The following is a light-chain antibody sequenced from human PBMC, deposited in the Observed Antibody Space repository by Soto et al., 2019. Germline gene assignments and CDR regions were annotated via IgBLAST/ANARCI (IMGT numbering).Light chain of an antibody. CDR3: QQSCTPPYT. J-gene: IGKJ2*01. CDR1: QNISPY. Sequence: DIQMTQSPASLSASVGDRVTITCRASQNISPYLTWCQQKPGNAPNLLLYTRSTVQSGVPSRFNGTGSGTDFTLTISNLEPEDLATYYCQQSCTPPYTFGQGTKV. CDR2: TRS. V-gene: IGKV1-39*01.